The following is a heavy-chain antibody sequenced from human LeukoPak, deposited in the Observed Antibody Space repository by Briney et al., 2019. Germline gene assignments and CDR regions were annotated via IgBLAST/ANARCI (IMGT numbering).Heavy chain of an antibody. D-gene: IGHD3-16*01. Sequence: SVKVSCKASGGTFSSYAISWVRQAPGQGLEWMGGIIPIFGTANYAQKFQGRVTITADESTSTAYMELSSLRSEDTAVYYCARGPGGGYYYYYMDVWGKGTTVTISS. V-gene: IGHV1-69*13. CDR3: ARGPGGGYYYYYMDV. CDR1: GGTFSSYA. CDR2: IIPIFGTA. J-gene: IGHJ6*03.